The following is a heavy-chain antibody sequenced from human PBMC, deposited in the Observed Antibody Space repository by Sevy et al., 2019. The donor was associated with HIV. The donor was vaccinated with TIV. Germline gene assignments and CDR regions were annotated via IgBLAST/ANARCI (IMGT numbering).Heavy chain of an antibody. D-gene: IGHD2-21*01. V-gene: IGHV1-69*06. CDR2: IIPLSGTP. J-gene: IGHJ4*02. CDR3: ARDPREPHSFFDY. CDR1: GGTFNMYA. Sequence: ASVKVSWKSSGGTFNMYAISWVRQAPGQGLEWMGGIIPLSGTPNYAQKFQDRVTMTADKSTKTAYMELRSLTSDDTAMYFCARDPREPHSFFDYWGQGTLVTVSS.